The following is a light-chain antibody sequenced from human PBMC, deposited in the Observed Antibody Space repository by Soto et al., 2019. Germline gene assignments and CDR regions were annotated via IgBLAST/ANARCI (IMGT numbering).Light chain of an antibody. V-gene: IGKV2-30*01. CDR1: QSLATRDGDTY. CDR3: MQGTHWPPIT. Sequence: VMTQSRLYLPGTPGQPASLSCRSSQSLATRDGDTYLNWFQKRPGQSQRRLIYKVSNRDSGVPDRFSGSVSGNDFTLKIRRVEAEDVGVYYGMQGTHWPPITGGQVTRLEIK. J-gene: IGKJ5*01. CDR2: KVS.